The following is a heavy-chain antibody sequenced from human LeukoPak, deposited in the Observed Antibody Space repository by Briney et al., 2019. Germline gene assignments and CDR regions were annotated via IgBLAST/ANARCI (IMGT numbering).Heavy chain of an antibody. Sequence: SVKVSCKASGYTFTGYYMHWVRQAPGQGLEWMGRIIPILGIANYAQKFQGRVTITADKSTSTAYMELSSLRSEDTAVYYCATAHFDYYDSSGYPWGQGTLVTVSS. D-gene: IGHD3-22*01. CDR1: GYTFTGYY. CDR3: ATAHFDYYDSSGYP. V-gene: IGHV1-69*02. CDR2: IIPILGIA. J-gene: IGHJ5*02.